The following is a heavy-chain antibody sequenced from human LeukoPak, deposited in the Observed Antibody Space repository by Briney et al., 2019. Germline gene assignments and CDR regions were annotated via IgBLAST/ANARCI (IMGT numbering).Heavy chain of an antibody. J-gene: IGHJ5*02. CDR3: XXXXYTGYDRPT. CDR1: GFTFSNYV. V-gene: IGHV3-23*03. Sequence: GGSLRLSCAASGFTFSNYVMAWVRQVPGKGPELVSVVTIGGSSSYYADSVKGRFTISRDNSKGTVYLQMNSLRIEDTAMYYXXXXXYTGYDRPTWGQGVLVTVSS. D-gene: IGHD5-12*01. CDR2: VTIGGSSS.